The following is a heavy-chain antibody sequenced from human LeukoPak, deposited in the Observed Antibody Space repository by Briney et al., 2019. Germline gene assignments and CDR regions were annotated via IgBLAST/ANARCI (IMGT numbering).Heavy chain of an antibody. J-gene: IGHJ5*02. CDR1: GGSISSSSYC. Sequence: SETLSLTCTVSGGSISSSSYCWGWIRQPTGKGLEWFGSNYYSGGTNYNTSLKRRGTISLDTSKNQFSLKLRSVTAADTAVDYCARKYSYGTQYNWFDPGGQGTLIIVSS. D-gene: IGHD5-18*01. CDR3: ARKYSYGTQYNWFDP. V-gene: IGHV4-39*01. CDR2: NYYSGGT.